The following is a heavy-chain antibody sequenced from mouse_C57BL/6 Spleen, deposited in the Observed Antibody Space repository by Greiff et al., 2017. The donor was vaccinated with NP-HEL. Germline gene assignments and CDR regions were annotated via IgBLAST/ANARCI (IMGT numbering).Heavy chain of an antibody. Sequence: VQLQQSGAELAKPGASVKLSCKASGYTFTSYWMHWVKQRPGQGLEWIGYINPSSGYPKYNQKFKDKATLTADKSSSTAYMQLSRLTYEDSAVYYCARNYCGSSYYFDSWGQGTTLTVSS. D-gene: IGHD1-1*01. J-gene: IGHJ2*01. CDR2: INPSSGYP. CDR1: GYTFTSYW. V-gene: IGHV1-7*01. CDR3: ARNYCGSSYYFDS.